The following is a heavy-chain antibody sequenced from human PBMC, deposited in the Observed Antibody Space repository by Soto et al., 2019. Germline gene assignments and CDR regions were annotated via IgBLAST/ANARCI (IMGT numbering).Heavy chain of an antibody. Sequence: SETLSLTCTVSGVSVNSDSYYWSWIRQPPGKGLEWIGYIYHTGSTTYNPSLKSRVTISLDTSRNHFSLSLSSVTAADTAVFYCAREFSNSPEAFDFWGRGTLVTVSS. CDR2: IYHTGST. J-gene: IGHJ4*02. CDR3: AREFSNSPEAFDF. D-gene: IGHD6-6*01. V-gene: IGHV4-61*03. CDR1: GVSVNSDSYY.